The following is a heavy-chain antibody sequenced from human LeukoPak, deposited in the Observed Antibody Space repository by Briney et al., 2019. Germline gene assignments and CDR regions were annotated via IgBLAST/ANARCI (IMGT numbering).Heavy chain of an antibody. J-gene: IGHJ3*02. D-gene: IGHD3-10*01. CDR1: GYTFTNYD. CDR3: ARAYYGSGSLILYAFDI. Sequence: ASVKVSCKASGYTFTNYDINWVRQATGQGLEWMGWMNPNSGNTGYAQKFQGRVTITRNTSISTAYMELSSLRSEDTAVYYCARAYYGSGSLILYAFDIWGQGTMVTVSS. V-gene: IGHV1-8*03. CDR2: MNPNSGNT.